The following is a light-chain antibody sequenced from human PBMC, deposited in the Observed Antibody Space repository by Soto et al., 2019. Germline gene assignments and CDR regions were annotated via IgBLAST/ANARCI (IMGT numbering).Light chain of an antibody. J-gene: IGKJ4*01. V-gene: IGKV1-39*01. CDR2: AAS. Sequence: DIQMTQSPSSLSASVGDRVTITCRASQSISNFLNWYQQEPGKAPKLLIYAASGLQSGVPSRFSGSGSVTDFTLTISSLQPEDFATYYCQQSYSIPLSFGGGTKVEIK. CDR1: QSISNF. CDR3: QQSYSIPLS.